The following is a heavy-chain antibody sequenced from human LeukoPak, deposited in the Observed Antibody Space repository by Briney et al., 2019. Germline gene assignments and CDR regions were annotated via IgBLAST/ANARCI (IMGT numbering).Heavy chain of an antibody. CDR2: FNTYNGNT. J-gene: IGHJ4*02. Sequence: PSVEVSCRASGYSFTSFGISWVRQASGQGREWMGWFNTYNGNTNYAQNVQGRVTMTTDTATSTAYMELRSLRSDDTAVYFCARVITMVRGVILPVSGFDYWGQGTLVTVSS. D-gene: IGHD3-10*01. V-gene: IGHV1-18*01. CDR1: GYSFTSFG. CDR3: ARVITMVRGVILPVSGFDY.